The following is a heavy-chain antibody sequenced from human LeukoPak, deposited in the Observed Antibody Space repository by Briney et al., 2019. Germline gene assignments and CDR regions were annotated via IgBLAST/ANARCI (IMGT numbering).Heavy chain of an antibody. V-gene: IGHV3-23*01. Sequence: PGGSLRLSCAASGFTFSSYAMSWVRQAPGKGLEWVSAISGSGGSTDYADSVKGRFTISRDNSKNTLYLQMNSLRAEDTAVYYCAKRACPPPGCYDSSGCYFDYWGQGTLVTVSS. J-gene: IGHJ4*02. CDR2: ISGSGGST. D-gene: IGHD3-22*01. CDR1: GFTFSSYA. CDR3: AKRACPPPGCYDSSGCYFDY.